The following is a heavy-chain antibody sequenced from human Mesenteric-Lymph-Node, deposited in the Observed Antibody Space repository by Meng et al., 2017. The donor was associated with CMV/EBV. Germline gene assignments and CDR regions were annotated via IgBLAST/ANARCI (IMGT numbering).Heavy chain of an antibody. CDR3: ARDSLDFWSGYSGLDV. CDR2: TYYRSKWYN. Sequence: SQTLSLTCAISGDSVSYSSTTWNWIRQSPSRGLEWLGRTYYRSKWYNDYAVSVKSRITINPDTSKNQFSLQLNSVTPEDTAVYYCARDSLDFWSGYSGLDVWGQGTTVTVSS. CDR1: GDSVSYSSTT. V-gene: IGHV6-1*01. J-gene: IGHJ6*02. D-gene: IGHD3-3*01.